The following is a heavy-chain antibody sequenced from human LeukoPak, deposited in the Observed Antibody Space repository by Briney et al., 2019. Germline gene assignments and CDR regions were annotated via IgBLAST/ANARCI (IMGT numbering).Heavy chain of an antibody. V-gene: IGHV3-48*03. CDR1: GFTFSSYE. Sequence: GGSLRLSCAASGFTFSSYEMNWVRQAPGKGLEWVSYISSSGSTIYYADSVKGRLTISRDNAKNSLYLQMNSLRAEDTAIYHCARDITARYIDYWGRGTLVTVSS. CDR3: ARDITARYIDY. J-gene: IGHJ4*02. CDR2: ISSSGSTI. D-gene: IGHD6-6*01.